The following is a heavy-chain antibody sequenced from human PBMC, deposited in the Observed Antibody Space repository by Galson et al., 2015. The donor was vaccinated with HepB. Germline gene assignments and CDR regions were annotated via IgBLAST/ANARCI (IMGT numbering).Heavy chain of an antibody. Sequence: ETLSLTCTVSGGSISSYYWSWIRQPPGKGLEWIGYIYYSGSTNYNPSLKSRVTISVDTSKNQFSLKLSSVTAADTAVYYCARGPPPEGYQPLLFWADYYYYMDVWGKGTTVTVSS. CDR3: ARGPPPEGYQPLLFWADYYYYMDV. D-gene: IGHD2-21*02. J-gene: IGHJ6*03. CDR2: IYYSGST. V-gene: IGHV4-59*01. CDR1: GGSISSYY.